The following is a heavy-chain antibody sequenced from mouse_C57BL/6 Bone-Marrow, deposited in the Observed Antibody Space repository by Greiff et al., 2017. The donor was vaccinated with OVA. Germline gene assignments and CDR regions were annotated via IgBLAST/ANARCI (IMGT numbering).Heavy chain of an antibody. J-gene: IGHJ1*03. D-gene: IGHD1-1*01. CDR3: ARKFPYYYGSSYDWYFDV. Sequence: QVQLQQPGAELVRPGTSVKLSCKASGYTFTSYWMHWVKQRPGQGLEWIGVIDPSDSYTNYNQKFKGKATLTVDTSSSTAYMQLSSLTSEDSAVYYCARKFPYYYGSSYDWYFDVWGTGTTVTVSS. V-gene: IGHV1-59*01. CDR1: GYTFTSYW. CDR2: IDPSDSYT.